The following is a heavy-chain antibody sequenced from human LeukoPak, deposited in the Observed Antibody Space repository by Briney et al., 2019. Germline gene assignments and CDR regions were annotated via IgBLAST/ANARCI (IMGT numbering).Heavy chain of an antibody. CDR3: ARTTIVGATGWFDP. CDR2: IYYSGST. V-gene: IGHV4-39*07. Sequence: SGTLSLTCTVSGGSISSSSYYWGWIRQPPGKGLEWIGSIYYSGSTYYNPSLKSRVTISVDTSKNQFSLKLSSVTAADTAVYYCARTTIVGATGWFDPWGQGTLVTVSS. CDR1: GGSISSSSYY. J-gene: IGHJ5*02. D-gene: IGHD1-26*01.